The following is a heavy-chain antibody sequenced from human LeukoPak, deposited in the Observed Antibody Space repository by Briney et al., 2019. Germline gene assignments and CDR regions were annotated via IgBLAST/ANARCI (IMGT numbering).Heavy chain of an antibody. CDR2: IYYSGST. V-gene: IGHV4-59*08. J-gene: IGHJ5*02. CDR1: GGSISSYY. D-gene: IGHD6-13*01. Sequence: SETLSLTCTVSGGSISSYYWSWIRQPPGKGLEWIGYIYYSGSTNYNPSLKSRVTISVDTSKDQFSLKLSSVTAADTAVYYCASHGYSSSWFDPWGQGTLVTVSS. CDR3: ASHGYSSSWFDP.